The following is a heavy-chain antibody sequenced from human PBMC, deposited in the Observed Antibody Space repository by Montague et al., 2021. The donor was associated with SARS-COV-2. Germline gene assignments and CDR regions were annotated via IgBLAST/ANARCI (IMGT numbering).Heavy chain of an antibody. Sequence: TLSLTCAVSGGSISSGGYSWSWIRQPPGKGLEWIGYIYHSGSTHYNPSLKSRVTISVDRSKNQFSLKLSSVTAADTAVYYCASGLGTPYYCSGGSCYSSDWFDPWGQGTLVTVSA. J-gene: IGHJ5*02. V-gene: IGHV4-30-2*01. CDR2: IYHSGST. CDR1: GGSISSGGYS. D-gene: IGHD2-15*01. CDR3: ASGLGTPYYCSGGSCYSSDWFDP.